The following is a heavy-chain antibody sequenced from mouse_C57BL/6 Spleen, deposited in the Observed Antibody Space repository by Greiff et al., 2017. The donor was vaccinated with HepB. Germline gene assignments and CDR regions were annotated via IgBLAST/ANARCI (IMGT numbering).Heavy chain of an antibody. D-gene: IGHD1-1*01. CDR1: GYTFTSYW. CDR3: AMEDYGSSFGFAY. Sequence: QVQLQQSGAELVKPGASVKVSCKASGYTFTSYWMHWVKQRPGQGLEWIGRIHPSDSDTNYNQKFKGKATLTVDKSSSPAYMQLSSLTSEDSAVYYCAMEDYGSSFGFAYWGQGTLVTVSA. J-gene: IGHJ3*01. CDR2: IHPSDSDT. V-gene: IGHV1-74*01.